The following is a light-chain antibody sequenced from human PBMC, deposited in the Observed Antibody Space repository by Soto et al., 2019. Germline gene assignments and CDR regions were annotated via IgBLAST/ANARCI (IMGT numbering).Light chain of an antibody. J-gene: IGKJ5*01. Sequence: EIVMTQSPATLSVSPGERATLSCRASQSVRNNYVAWYQQKPGQAPRLLIYDASSRATGIPDRFSASGSGTDFTLNITRLEPEDFAVYYCQQYGSSPITFGQGTRLEIK. CDR3: QQYGSSPIT. CDR2: DAS. V-gene: IGKV3-20*01. CDR1: QSVRNNY.